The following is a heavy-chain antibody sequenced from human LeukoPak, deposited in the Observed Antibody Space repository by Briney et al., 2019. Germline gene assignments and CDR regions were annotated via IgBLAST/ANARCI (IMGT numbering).Heavy chain of an antibody. CDR1: GFTFSSYS. J-gene: IGHJ4*02. Sequence: GGSLRLSCAASGFTFSSYSMNWVRQAPGKGLEWVSSISSSSNYIYYADSVKGRFTISRDNAKNSLYLQMNSLRAEDTAVYYCATDRGWRTSGYYLYYFEYWGQGTLVTYSS. D-gene: IGHD3-3*01. CDR2: ISSSSNYI. CDR3: ATDRGWRTSGYYLYYFEY. V-gene: IGHV3-21*01.